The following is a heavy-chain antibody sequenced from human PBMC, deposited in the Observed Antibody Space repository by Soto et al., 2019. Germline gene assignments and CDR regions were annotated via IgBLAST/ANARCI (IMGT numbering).Heavy chain of an antibody. D-gene: IGHD2-21*02. Sequence: QVQLQESGPGLVKPSETLSLTCTVSGGSISSYYWSWIRQPPGKGLEWIGYIYYSGSTNYNPSLKSRVTISVDTSKNQFSLKLSSVTAADTAVYYCASHPRGAYCGGDCHEYFQHWGQGTLVTVSS. V-gene: IGHV4-59*01. CDR3: ASHPRGAYCGGDCHEYFQH. CDR2: IYYSGST. J-gene: IGHJ1*01. CDR1: GGSISSYY.